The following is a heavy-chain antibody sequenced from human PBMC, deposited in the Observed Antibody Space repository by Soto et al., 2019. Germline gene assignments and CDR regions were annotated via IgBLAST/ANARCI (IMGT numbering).Heavy chain of an antibody. D-gene: IGHD1-7*01. V-gene: IGHV4-61*01. CDR2: IYYSGST. Sequence: SETLSLTCTVTGGSVSSGSYYWSWIRQPPGKGLEWIGYIYYSGSTNYNPSLKSRVTISVDTSKNQFSLKLSSVIAADTAVYYCARDELELRWFDPWGQGTLVTVSS. CDR1: GGSVSSGSYY. J-gene: IGHJ5*02. CDR3: ARDELELRWFDP.